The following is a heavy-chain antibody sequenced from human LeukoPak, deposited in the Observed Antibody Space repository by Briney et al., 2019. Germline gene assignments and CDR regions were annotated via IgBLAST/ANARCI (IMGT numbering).Heavy chain of an antibody. CDR1: GGSISRTSYY. D-gene: IGHD3-3*01. CDR3: ARHFPLGVGLAGY. Sequence: PSETLSLTCTVSGGSISRTSYYWGSIRQPPGKGLEWIGSIYYSGSTYYNTSLKSRVTISVDTSKNQFSLKLSSVTAADTAVYYCARHFPLGVGLAGYWGQGTLVTVSS. CDR2: IYYSGST. V-gene: IGHV4-39*01. J-gene: IGHJ4*02.